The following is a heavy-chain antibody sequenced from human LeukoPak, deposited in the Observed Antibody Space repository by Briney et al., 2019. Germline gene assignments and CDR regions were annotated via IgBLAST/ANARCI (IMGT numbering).Heavy chain of an antibody. V-gene: IGHV3-7*01. CDR2: INPDGSEK. D-gene: IGHD2-15*01. J-gene: IGHJ5*02. CDR3: ASARSTTGWKHVSIWFDP. CDR1: GFSFSSNW. Sequence: GGSLRLSCTASGFSFSSNWMTWVRQAPGKGLECVGNINPDGSEKFYVDSVRSRFTISRDNARRSVYLQMTSLRADDTAVYYCASARSTTGWKHVSIWFDPWGQGTLVTVSS.